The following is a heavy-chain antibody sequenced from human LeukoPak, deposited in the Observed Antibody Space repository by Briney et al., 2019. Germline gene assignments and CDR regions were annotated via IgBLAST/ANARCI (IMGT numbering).Heavy chain of an antibody. CDR1: GFTLSSYA. Sequence: GGSLRLSCAASGFTLSSYAMHWVRQAPGKGLEWVAVISYDGSNKYYADSVKGRFTISRDNSKNTLYLQMNSLRAEDTAVYYCARVFEAYYDILTGPLDYWGQGTLVTVSS. D-gene: IGHD3-9*01. J-gene: IGHJ4*02. V-gene: IGHV3-30*04. CDR3: ARVFEAYYDILTGPLDY. CDR2: ISYDGSNK.